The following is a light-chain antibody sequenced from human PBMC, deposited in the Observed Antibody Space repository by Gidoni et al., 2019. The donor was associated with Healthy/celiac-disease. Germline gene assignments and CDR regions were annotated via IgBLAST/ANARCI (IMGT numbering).Light chain of an antibody. V-gene: IGKV3-15*01. CDR2: GAS. J-gene: IGKJ4*01. CDR3: QPYNNWPRS. Sequence: EIVMTQSPATRSVCPGERATLSCRASQRVSSNLAWYQQKPGQSPRLLIYGASTRATGIPARFSGSGSGTEFTLTISSRQSEDFAVYYCQPYNNWPRSFGGGTKVEIK. CDR1: QRVSSN.